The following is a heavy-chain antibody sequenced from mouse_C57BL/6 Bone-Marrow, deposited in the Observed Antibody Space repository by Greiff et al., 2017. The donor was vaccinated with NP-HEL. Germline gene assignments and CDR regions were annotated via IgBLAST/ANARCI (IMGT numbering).Heavy chain of an antibody. CDR3: ASNYDSLFDY. CDR1: GYTFTSYW. D-gene: IGHD2-4*01. V-gene: IGHV1-52*01. J-gene: IGHJ2*01. CDR2: IDPTDSET. Sequence: QVQLQQPGAELVRPGSSVKLSCKASGYTFTSYWMHWVKQRPIQGLEWIGNIDPTDSETNYNQKFKDKATLTVDKSSSTAYMQLSSLTSEDSAVYYCASNYDSLFDYWGQGTTLTVSS.